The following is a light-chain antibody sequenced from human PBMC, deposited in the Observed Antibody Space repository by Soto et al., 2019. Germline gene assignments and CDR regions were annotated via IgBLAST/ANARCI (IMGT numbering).Light chain of an antibody. Sequence: SPLCLPVTPFGPASISCRSCVSLPDSNVYNNVDWYLQKAGQSPQVLIYLGSNRASGVPDRFSGSGSGTDFTLKISRVEADDVGVYYCMQVRKSPWTFGQGTKV. V-gene: IGKV2-28*01. CDR1: VSLPDSNVYNN. J-gene: IGKJ1*01. CDR2: LGS. CDR3: MQVRKSPWT.